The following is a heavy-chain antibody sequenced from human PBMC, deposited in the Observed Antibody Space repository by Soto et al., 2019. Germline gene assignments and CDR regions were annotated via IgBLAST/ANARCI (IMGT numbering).Heavy chain of an antibody. CDR3: ARSVAGDWYFDL. Sequence: QVQLVESGGGVVQPGRSLRLSCAASGFTFSSYGMHWVRQAPGRGLEWVAVIWYDGSNKYYADSVKGRFTISRDNSKNTLYLQMNSLRAEDTAVYYSARSVAGDWYFDLWGRGTLVTVSS. D-gene: IGHD6-19*01. CDR1: GFTFSSYG. CDR2: IWYDGSNK. V-gene: IGHV3-33*01. J-gene: IGHJ2*01.